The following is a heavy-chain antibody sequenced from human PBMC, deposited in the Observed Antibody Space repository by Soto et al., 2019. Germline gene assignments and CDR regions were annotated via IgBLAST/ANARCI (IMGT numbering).Heavy chain of an antibody. CDR2: IYNSGIT. V-gene: IGHV4-59*01. CDR1: GGSISSYY. Sequence: QVQLQESGPGLVKPSETLSLTCTVSGGSISSYYWSWIRQPPGKGLEWIGYIYNSGITNYNPSLTSRVTISVDTSKNQFSLKLSSVTAADTAVYYCARYKSNYYYGMDVWGQGTTVTVSS. CDR3: ARYKSNYYYGMDV. J-gene: IGHJ6*02. D-gene: IGHD1-20*01.